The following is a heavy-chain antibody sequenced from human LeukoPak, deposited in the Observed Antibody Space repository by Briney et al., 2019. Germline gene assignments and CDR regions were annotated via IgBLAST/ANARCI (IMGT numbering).Heavy chain of an antibody. V-gene: IGHV1-46*01. CDR2: INPSGGST. D-gene: IGHD6-13*01. J-gene: IGHJ6*03. Sequence: ASVKVSCKASGYTFTSYYVHWVRQAPGQGLEWMGIINPSGGSTSYAQKFQGRVTMTRDMSTSTVYMELSSLRSEDTAVYYCARVRAAAGDYYYYYMDVRGKGTTVTVSS. CDR3: ARVRAAAGDYYYYYMDV. CDR1: GYTFTSYY.